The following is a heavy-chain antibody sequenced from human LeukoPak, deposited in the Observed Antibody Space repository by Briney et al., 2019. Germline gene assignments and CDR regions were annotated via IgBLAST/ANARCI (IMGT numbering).Heavy chain of an antibody. V-gene: IGHV4-38-2*02. CDR2: IYHSGST. J-gene: IGHJ6*02. CDR3: ARHKGPRYYYYGMDV. Sequence: QPSETLSLTCTVSGYSISSGYYWGWIRQPPGKGLEWIGSIYHSGSTYYNPSLKSRVTISVDTSKNQFSLKLSSVTAADTAVYYCARHKGPRYYYYGMDVWGQGTTVTVS. CDR1: GYSISSGYY.